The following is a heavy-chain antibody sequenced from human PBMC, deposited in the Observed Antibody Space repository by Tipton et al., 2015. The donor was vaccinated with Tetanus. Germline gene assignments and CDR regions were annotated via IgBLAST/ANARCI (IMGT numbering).Heavy chain of an antibody. CDR1: GFTFSSYS. CDR3: ARGGGSCYSGCGMDV. V-gene: IGHV3-21*01. J-gene: IGHJ6*02. D-gene: IGHD2-15*01. CDR2: ISSSSSYI. Sequence: SLRLSCAASGFTFSSYSMNWVRQAPGKGLEWVSSISSSSSYIYYADSVKGRFTISRDNAKNSLYLQMNSLRAEDTAVYYCARGGGSCYSGCGMDVWGQGTTVTVSS.